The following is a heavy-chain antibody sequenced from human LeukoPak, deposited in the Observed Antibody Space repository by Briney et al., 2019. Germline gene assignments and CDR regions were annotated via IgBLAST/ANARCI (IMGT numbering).Heavy chain of an antibody. J-gene: IGHJ4*02. CDR2: ISYDGSNK. Sequence: GGSLRLSCAASGFTFSSYAMHWVRQAPGKGLEWVAVISYDGSNKYYADSVKGRFAISRDNSKNTLYLQMNSLRAEDTAVYYCARGGGITGTGVDYWGQGTLVTVSS. CDR1: GFTFSSYA. V-gene: IGHV3-30*01. CDR3: ARGGGITGTGVDY. D-gene: IGHD1-7*01.